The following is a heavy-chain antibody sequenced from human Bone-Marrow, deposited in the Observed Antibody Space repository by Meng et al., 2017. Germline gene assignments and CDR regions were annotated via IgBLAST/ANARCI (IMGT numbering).Heavy chain of an antibody. CDR3: AREDSSGWYMGSYAFDI. CDR2: ISYDGSNK. Sequence: GGSLRLSCAASGFTFSSYAMNWVRQAPGKGLEWVAVISYDGSNKYYADSVKGRFTISRDNSKNTLYLQMNSLRAEDTAVYYCAREDSSGWYMGSYAFDIWGQGTMVTVSS. J-gene: IGHJ3*02. D-gene: IGHD6-19*01. CDR1: GFTFSSYA. V-gene: IGHV3-30*01.